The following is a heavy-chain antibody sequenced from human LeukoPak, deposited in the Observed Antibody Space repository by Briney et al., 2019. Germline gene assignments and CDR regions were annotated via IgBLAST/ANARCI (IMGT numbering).Heavy chain of an antibody. D-gene: IGHD2-15*01. Sequence: ASVKVSCKASGYTFTSYGISWVRQAPGQGLEWMGWISAYNGNTNYAQKLQGRVTMTTDTSTSTAYMELRSLRSDDTAVYYCARDRCSGGSCYSVSSYYYYHMDVWGKGTTVTVSS. CDR3: ARDRCSGGSCYSVSSYYYYHMDV. CDR2: ISAYNGNT. V-gene: IGHV1-18*01. J-gene: IGHJ6*03. CDR1: GYTFTSYG.